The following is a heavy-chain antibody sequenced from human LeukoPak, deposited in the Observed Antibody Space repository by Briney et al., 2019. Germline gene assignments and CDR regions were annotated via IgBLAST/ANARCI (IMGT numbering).Heavy chain of an antibody. Sequence: PGGSLRLSCAASGFTFRNYVMSWVRQAPGKGLEWVSAISGSGGSTYYADSVKGRFTISRDNSKNTLYLQMNSLRAEDTAVYYCAKGRESSGWVYYYYMDVWGKGTTVTVSS. D-gene: IGHD6-19*01. CDR3: AKGRESSGWVYYYYMDV. CDR2: ISGSGGST. V-gene: IGHV3-23*01. J-gene: IGHJ6*03. CDR1: GFTFRNYV.